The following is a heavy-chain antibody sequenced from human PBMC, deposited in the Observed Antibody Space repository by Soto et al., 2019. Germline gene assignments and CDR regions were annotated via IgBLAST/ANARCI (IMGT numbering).Heavy chain of an antibody. Sequence: PGGSLRLSCAASGFTFSSYDMSWVRQAPGKGLEWVSAISGSGGSTYYADSVKGRFTISRDNSKNTLYLQMNSLRAEDTAVYYCAKSEVYVLGPYFDYWGQGTLVTVSS. CDR2: ISGSGGST. V-gene: IGHV3-23*01. CDR1: GFTFSSYD. J-gene: IGHJ4*02. CDR3: AKSEVYVLGPYFDY. D-gene: IGHD3-16*01.